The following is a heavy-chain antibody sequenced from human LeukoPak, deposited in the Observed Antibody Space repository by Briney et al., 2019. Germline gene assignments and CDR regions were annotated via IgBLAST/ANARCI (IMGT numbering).Heavy chain of an antibody. D-gene: IGHD3-10*01. CDR2: INWNGGST. J-gene: IGHJ5*02. CDR3: ARIGATMVRGVKVDWFDP. CDR1: GFTFDDYG. Sequence: PGGSLRLSCAASGFTFDDYGMSWVRQAPGKGLEWVSGINWNGGSTGYADSVKGRFTISGDNAKNSLYLQMNSLRAEDTALYYCARIGATMVRGVKVDWFDPWGQGTLVTVSS. V-gene: IGHV3-20*04.